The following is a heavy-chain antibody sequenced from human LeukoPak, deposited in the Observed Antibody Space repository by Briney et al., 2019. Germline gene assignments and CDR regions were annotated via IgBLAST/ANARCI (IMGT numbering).Heavy chain of an antibody. V-gene: IGHV1-69*05. J-gene: IGHJ4*02. CDR3: ARDAGLIATRT. CDR1: GYTFTSYG. Sequence: SVKVSCKASGYTFTSYGISWVRQAPGLGLEWIGGIIPIYGTTNYAQKFQGRVTITTNESTSTAYMELTSLRSEDTAVYYCARDAGLIATRTWGQGTLVTVSS. D-gene: IGHD6-6*01. CDR2: IIPIYGTT.